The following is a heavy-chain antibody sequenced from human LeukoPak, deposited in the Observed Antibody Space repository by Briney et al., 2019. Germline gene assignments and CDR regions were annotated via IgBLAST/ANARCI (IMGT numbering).Heavy chain of an antibody. V-gene: IGHV4-59*08. CDR2: IYYSGST. CDR3: ARHGLWFGELPDY. CDR1: GGSISSYY. J-gene: IGHJ4*02. Sequence: SETLSLTCTVSGGSISSYYWSWTRQPPGKGLEWIGYIYYSGSTNYNPSFKSRVTISVDTSKNQFSLKLSSVTAADTAVYYCARHGLWFGELPDYWGQGTLVTVSS. D-gene: IGHD3-10*01.